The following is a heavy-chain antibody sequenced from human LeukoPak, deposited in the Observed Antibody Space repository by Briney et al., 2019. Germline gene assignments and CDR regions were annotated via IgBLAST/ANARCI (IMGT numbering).Heavy chain of an antibody. V-gene: IGHV3-7*03. D-gene: IGHD3-10*01. CDR1: GFTFSSYW. CDR2: IKQDGSEK. J-gene: IGHJ4*02. Sequence: GGSLRLSCAASGFTFSSYWMSWVRQAPGKGLEWAANIKQDGSEKYYVDSVKGRFTISRDNAKNSLYLQMDSLKTEDTAVYYCTGNYYGSGSYADFDYWGQGTLVTVSS. CDR3: TGNYYGSGSYADFDY.